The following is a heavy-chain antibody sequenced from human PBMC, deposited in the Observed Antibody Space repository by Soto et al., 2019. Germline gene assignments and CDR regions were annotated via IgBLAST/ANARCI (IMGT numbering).Heavy chain of an antibody. V-gene: IGHV3-30*18. CDR3: AKVPTTLDYYYMDV. Sequence: GGSLRLSCAASGFTFSSYGMHWVRQAPGKGLEWVAVISYDGSNKYYADSVKGRFTISRDNSKNTLYLQMNSLRAEDTAVYYCAKVPTTLDYYYMDVWGKGTTVTVSS. CDR2: ISYDGSNK. D-gene: IGHD4-4*01. CDR1: GFTFSSYG. J-gene: IGHJ6*03.